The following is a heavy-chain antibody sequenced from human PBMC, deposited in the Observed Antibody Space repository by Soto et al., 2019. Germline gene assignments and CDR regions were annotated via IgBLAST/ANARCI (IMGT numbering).Heavy chain of an antibody. CDR2: IKSKTDGGTT. CDR1: GFTFSDAW. V-gene: IGHV3-15*01. J-gene: IGHJ6*02. CDR3: TTDVYCSSNRCGVDV. D-gene: IGHD2-2*01. Sequence: EVQLVESGGGLVKPGGSLRLSCAASGFTFSDAWMSWVRQAPGKGLEWVGRIKSKTDGGTTDYAAPVKGRFTFSRDDSXXTQYRQMNSLITEDSAVYFCTTDVYCSSNRCGVDVWGQGSTVTVSS.